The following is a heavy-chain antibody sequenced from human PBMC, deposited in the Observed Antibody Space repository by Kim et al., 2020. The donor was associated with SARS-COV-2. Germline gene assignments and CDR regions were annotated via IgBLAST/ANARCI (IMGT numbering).Heavy chain of an antibody. Sequence: ASVKVSCKASGYTFTSYAMHWVRQAPGQRLEWMGWINAGNGNTKYSQKFQGRVTITRDTSASTAYMELSSLRSEDTAVYYCARGDYYGSGSYYNRINWFDPWGQGTLVTVSS. CDR2: INAGNGNT. D-gene: IGHD3-10*01. J-gene: IGHJ5*02. CDR3: ARGDYYGSGSYYNRINWFDP. CDR1: GYTFTSYA. V-gene: IGHV1-3*01.